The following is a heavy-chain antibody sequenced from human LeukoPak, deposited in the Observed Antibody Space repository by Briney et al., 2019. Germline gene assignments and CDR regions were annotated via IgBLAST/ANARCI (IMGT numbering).Heavy chain of an antibody. CDR2: IYYSGST. J-gene: IGHJ4*02. D-gene: IGHD4-23*01. V-gene: IGHV4-59*01. CDR1: GGSISSYY. Sequence: KPSETLSLTCTVSGGSISSYYWSWIRQPPGKGLEWIGYIYYSGSTNYNPSLKSRVTISVDTSKNQFSLKLSSVTAADTAVYYCAIYQDYGGKVVDYWGQGTLVTVSS. CDR3: AIYQDYGGKVVDY.